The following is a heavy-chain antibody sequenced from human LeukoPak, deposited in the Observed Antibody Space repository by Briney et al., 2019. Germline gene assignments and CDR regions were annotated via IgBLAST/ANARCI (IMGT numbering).Heavy chain of an antibody. Sequence: SSETLSLTCTVSGGSISSSSYYWGWIRQPPGKGLEWIGSIYYSGSTYYNPSLKSRVTISVDTSKNQFSLKLSSVTAADTAVYYCARGAIAADYYFDYWGQGTLVTVSS. CDR3: ARGAIAADYYFDY. V-gene: IGHV4-39*07. D-gene: IGHD6-13*01. CDR2: IYYSGST. J-gene: IGHJ4*02. CDR1: GGSISSSSYY.